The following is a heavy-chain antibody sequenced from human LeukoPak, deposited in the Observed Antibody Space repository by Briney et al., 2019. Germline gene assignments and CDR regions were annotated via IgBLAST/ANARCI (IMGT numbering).Heavy chain of an antibody. J-gene: IGHJ4*02. CDR1: GGSISSGDYY. CDR2: IYYSGST. CDR3: ARTSSSWAGYYFDY. Sequence: SQTLSLTCTVSGGSISSGDYYWSWIRQPPGKGLEWIGYIYYSGSTYYNPSLKSRVTISVDTSKNQFSLKLSPVTAADTAVYYCARTSSSWAGYYFDYWGQGTLVTVSS. D-gene: IGHD6-13*01. V-gene: IGHV4-30-4*01.